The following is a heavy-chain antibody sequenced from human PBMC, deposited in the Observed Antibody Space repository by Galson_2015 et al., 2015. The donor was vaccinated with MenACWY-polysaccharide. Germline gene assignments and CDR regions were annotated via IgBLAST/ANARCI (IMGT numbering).Heavy chain of an antibody. CDR1: GYSFTSYW. D-gene: IGHD5-18*01. Sequence: QSGAEVKKPGESLQISCKGSGYSFTSYWIGWVRQMPGKGLEWMGIIYPGDSDTRYSPPFQGQVTISADKSISTAYLQWSSLKASDTAMYYCARLRPRGYSYGYLDYWGQGTLVTVSS. CDR2: IYPGDSDT. J-gene: IGHJ4*02. CDR3: ARLRPRGYSYGYLDY. V-gene: IGHV5-51*01.